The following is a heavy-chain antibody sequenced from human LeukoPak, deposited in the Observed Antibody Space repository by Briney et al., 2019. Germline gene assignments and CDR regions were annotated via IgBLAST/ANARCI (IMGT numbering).Heavy chain of an antibody. D-gene: IGHD6-19*01. J-gene: IGHJ4*02. V-gene: IGHV3-9*01. CDR3: ARDSLRTYSSGWYSNDY. CDR2: ISWNSGSI. Sequence: GGSLRLSCAASGFTFDDYAMHWVRQAPGKGLEWVSGISWNSGSIGYADSVKGRFTISRDNAKNSLYLQMNSLRAEDTAVYYCARDSLRTYSSGWYSNDYWGQGTLVTVSS. CDR1: GFTFDDYA.